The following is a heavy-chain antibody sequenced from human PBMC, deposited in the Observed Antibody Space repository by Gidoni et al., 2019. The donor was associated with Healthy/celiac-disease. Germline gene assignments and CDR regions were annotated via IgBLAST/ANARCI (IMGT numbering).Heavy chain of an antibody. J-gene: IGHJ4*02. CDR2: INAGNGNT. V-gene: IGHV1-3*01. CDR1: GYTFTSYA. D-gene: IGHD2-15*01. Sequence: QVQLVQSGAEVKKPGASVKVSCKASGYTFTSYAMHWVRQAPGQRLEWMGWINAGNGNTKYSQKFQGRVTITRDTSASTAYMELSSLRSEDTAVYYCARSNKKAYCSGGSCYPVPYFDYWGQGTLVTVSS. CDR3: ARSNKKAYCSGGSCYPVPYFDY.